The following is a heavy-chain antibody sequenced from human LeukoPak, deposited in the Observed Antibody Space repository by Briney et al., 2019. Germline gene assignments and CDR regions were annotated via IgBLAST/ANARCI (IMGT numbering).Heavy chain of an antibody. J-gene: IGHJ4*02. CDR1: GGSISSSNR. CDR3: ARAKKDYYGSEYYFDY. D-gene: IGHD3-10*01. CDR2: IYHSGST. V-gene: IGHV4-4*02. Sequence: SETLSLTCAVSGGSISSSNRWSWVRQPPGKGLEWIGEIYHSGSTNYNPSLKSRVTISVDKSKNQFSLKLSSVTAADTAVYYCARAKKDYYGSEYYFDYWGQGTLVTVSS.